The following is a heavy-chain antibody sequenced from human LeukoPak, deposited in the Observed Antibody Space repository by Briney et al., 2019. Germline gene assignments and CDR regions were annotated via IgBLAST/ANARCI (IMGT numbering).Heavy chain of an antibody. CDR3: ARSWSGTTWGLDY. CDR2: VHYTGTT. J-gene: IGHJ4*02. V-gene: IGHV4-39*01. Sequence: SETLSLTCTVSGASITSTSYYWGLIRQPPGKGLEWIGSVHYTGTTDYNPSLESRLTISVATSKSQFSLKLSSVTAADTAVYYCARSWSGTTWGLDYWGQGTLVTVSS. CDR1: GASITSTSYY. D-gene: IGHD1-7*01.